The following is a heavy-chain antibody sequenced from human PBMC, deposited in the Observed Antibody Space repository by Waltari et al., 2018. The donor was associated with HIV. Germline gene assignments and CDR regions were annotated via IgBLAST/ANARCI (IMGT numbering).Heavy chain of an antibody. V-gene: IGHV3-21*01. CDR2: ITSRINYI. J-gene: IGHJ3*02. Sequence: EVHLVESGGGMVKPGGSLRLSCVAPGFTSSIFSMNWVSQAPGKGLACVSSITSRINYIYYADSVKGRFTISRDNAKNSLYLQMDSLRAEDTAMYYCARDDSGRYAFDIWGQGTMVTVSS. D-gene: IGHD3-10*01. CDR3: ARDDSGRYAFDI. CDR1: GFTSSIFS.